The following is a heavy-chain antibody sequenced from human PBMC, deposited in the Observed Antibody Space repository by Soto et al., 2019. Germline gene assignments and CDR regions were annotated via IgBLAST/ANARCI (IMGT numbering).Heavy chain of an antibody. V-gene: IGHV5-51*01. J-gene: IGHJ4*02. CDR1: GYSFAIYW. Sequence: GESLKISCKASGYSFAIYWIGWVRQMPGKGLEWMGIIYPGDSDTRYSPSFQGQVTISADKSISTAYLQWSSLKASDTAMYYCARGYCSGDNCYRGDYWGQGTLVTVSS. D-gene: IGHD2-15*01. CDR3: ARGYCSGDNCYRGDY. CDR2: IYPGDSDT.